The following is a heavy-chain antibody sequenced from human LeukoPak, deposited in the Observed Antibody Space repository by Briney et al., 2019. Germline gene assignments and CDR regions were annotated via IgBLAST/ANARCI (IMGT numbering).Heavy chain of an antibody. CDR2: IYTSGST. Sequence: PSQTLSLTCTVSGGSISSGSYYWSWIRQPAGKGLEWIGRIYTSGSTNYNPSLKSRVTISVDTSKNQFSLKLSSVTAADMAVYYCARVNDILTGPFDYWGQGTLVTVSS. CDR1: GGSISSGSYY. CDR3: ARVNDILTGPFDY. J-gene: IGHJ4*02. V-gene: IGHV4-61*02. D-gene: IGHD3-9*01.